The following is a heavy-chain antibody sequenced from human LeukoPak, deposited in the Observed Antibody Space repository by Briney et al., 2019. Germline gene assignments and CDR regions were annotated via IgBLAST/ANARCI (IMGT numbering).Heavy chain of an antibody. CDR3: ARDRITIFGVARYNWFDP. Sequence: ASVKVSCKASGGTFTSDAISWVRQAPGQGLEWMGGIIPIFGTANYAQKFQGRVTITADESTSTAYMELSSLRSEDTAVYYCARDRITIFGVARYNWFDPWGQGTLVTVSS. D-gene: IGHD3-3*01. J-gene: IGHJ5*02. CDR1: GGTFTSDA. V-gene: IGHV1-69*13. CDR2: IIPIFGTA.